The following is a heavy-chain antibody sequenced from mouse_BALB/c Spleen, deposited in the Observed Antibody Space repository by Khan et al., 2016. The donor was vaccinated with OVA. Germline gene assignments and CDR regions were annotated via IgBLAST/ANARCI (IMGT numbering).Heavy chain of an antibody. CDR1: GYTFTSYW. V-gene: IGHV1S41*01. Sequence: DLVKPGTSVKLSCKVSGYTFTSYWINWIKQRPGQGLEWIGRIGPGSSNTYYNEMLNGKAVLTVDTSSSISFIHISSLSSDDSAVNFCAREDYYGRSCYAMDYWGQGTSVTVSS. CDR3: AREDYYGRSCYAMDY. CDR2: IGPGSSNT. J-gene: IGHJ4*01. D-gene: IGHD1-1*01.